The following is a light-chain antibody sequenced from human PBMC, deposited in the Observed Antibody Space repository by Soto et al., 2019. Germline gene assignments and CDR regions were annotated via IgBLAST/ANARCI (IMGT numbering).Light chain of an antibody. V-gene: IGKV1-5*01. CDR2: DAS. CDR3: QQYENYWT. Sequence: DIQMTQSPSTLSASVGDRVTITCRASQTISTWLAWYQQKPGKAPKLLIYDASSLESGVPSTFSGSGSGTEFTLTISNLQPADFATYYCQQYENYWTFGQGTKVDIK. J-gene: IGKJ1*01. CDR1: QTISTW.